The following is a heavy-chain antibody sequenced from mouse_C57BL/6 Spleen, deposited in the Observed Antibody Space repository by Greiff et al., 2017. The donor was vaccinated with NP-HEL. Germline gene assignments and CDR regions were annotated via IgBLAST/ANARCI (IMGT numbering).Heavy chain of an antibody. D-gene: IGHD1-1*01. CDR1: GYTFTDYY. CDR2: INPYNGGT. CDR3: AILSSYWYFDV. Sequence: EVQLQQSGPVLVKPGASVKMSCKASGYTFTDYYMNWVKQSPGKSLEWIGVINPYNGGTSYNQKFKGKATLTVDKSSSTAYMELNSLTSEDSAVYYCAILSSYWYFDVWGTGTTVTVSS. V-gene: IGHV1-19*01. J-gene: IGHJ1*03.